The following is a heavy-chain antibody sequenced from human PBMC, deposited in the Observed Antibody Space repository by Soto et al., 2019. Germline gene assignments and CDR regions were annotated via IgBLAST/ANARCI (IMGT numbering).Heavy chain of an antibody. Sequence: QVQLVQSGAEVKKPGASVKVSCKASGYTFTSYGISWVRQAPGQGLEWMGWISAYNGNTNYAQKLQGRVTMTTDTSTSTAYMELRSLRSDDTAGYYCATLTYYYDSSGYYYLLRDWGQGTLVTVSS. CDR2: ISAYNGNT. V-gene: IGHV1-18*01. D-gene: IGHD3-22*01. CDR3: ATLTYYYDSSGYYYLLRD. J-gene: IGHJ4*02. CDR1: GYTFTSYG.